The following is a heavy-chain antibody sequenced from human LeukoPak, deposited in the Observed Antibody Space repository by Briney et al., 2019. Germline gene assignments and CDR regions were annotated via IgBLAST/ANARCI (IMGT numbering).Heavy chain of an antibody. CDR1: GFTFGSYA. J-gene: IGHJ2*01. CDR3: ARLVVATWYFDL. CDR2: ISGSGGST. D-gene: IGHD3-22*01. V-gene: IGHV3-23*01. Sequence: PGGSLRLSCAASGFTFGSYAMSWVRQAPGKGLEWVSAISGSGGSTYYADSVKGRFTISRDNSKNTLYLQMNSLRAEDTAVYYCARLVVATWYFDLWGRGTLVTVSS.